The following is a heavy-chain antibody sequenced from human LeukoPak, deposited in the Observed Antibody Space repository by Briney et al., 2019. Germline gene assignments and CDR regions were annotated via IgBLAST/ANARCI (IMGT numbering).Heavy chain of an antibody. Sequence: ASVKVSCKASGYTFTGYYMHWVRQAPGQGLEWMGWINPNSGGTNYAQKFQGRVTMTRDTSISTAYMELSRLRSDDTAVYYCARQTRGYSSSWRCDYWGQGTLVTVSS. J-gene: IGHJ4*02. D-gene: IGHD6-13*01. V-gene: IGHV1-2*02. CDR3: ARQTRGYSSSWRCDY. CDR1: GYTFTGYY. CDR2: INPNSGGT.